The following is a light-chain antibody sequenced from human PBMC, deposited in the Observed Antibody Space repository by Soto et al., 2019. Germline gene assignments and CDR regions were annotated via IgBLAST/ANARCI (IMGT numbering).Light chain of an antibody. CDR2: AAS. CDR3: QQANSFPVT. CDR1: QGISRW. V-gene: IGKV1-12*01. J-gene: IGKJ5*01. Sequence: DIQMTQSPSSVSASVGDRVTITCRTSQGISRWLAWYQQKPGKAPKLLIYAASRLQSGVPSRFSGSGSGTDFTITISSLQPEDFATYYCQQANSFPVTFGQGTRLEIK.